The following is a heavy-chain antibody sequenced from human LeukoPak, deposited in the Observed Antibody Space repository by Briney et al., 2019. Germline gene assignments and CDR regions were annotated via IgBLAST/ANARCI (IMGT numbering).Heavy chain of an antibody. Sequence: ASVKVSCKASGYTFINYGLTWVRQAPGQGLEWMGWISDYNGNTNYLQKFQGRVTMTTDTSTNTVYMELRSLSSDDTAVYYCARVSTNSRVGGYDPQWYFDLWGRGTLVTVSS. CDR2: ISDYNGNT. D-gene: IGHD5-12*01. CDR3: ARVSTNSRVGGYDPQWYFDL. J-gene: IGHJ2*01. CDR1: GYTFINYG. V-gene: IGHV1-18*04.